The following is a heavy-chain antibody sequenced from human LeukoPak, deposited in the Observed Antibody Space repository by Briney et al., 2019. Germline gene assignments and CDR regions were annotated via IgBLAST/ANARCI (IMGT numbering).Heavy chain of an antibody. V-gene: IGHV3-23*01. Sequence: GGSLRLSCAASGFTFSSYAMSWVRQAPGKGLEWVSAVSGTGLTTYYADSVKGRFIVSRDNSKNTVYLQMNSLRGEDAAVYYCAKELMGFDYWGQGTRVTVSS. J-gene: IGHJ4*02. D-gene: IGHD2-8*01. CDR3: AKELMGFDY. CDR2: VSGTGLTT. CDR1: GFTFSSYA.